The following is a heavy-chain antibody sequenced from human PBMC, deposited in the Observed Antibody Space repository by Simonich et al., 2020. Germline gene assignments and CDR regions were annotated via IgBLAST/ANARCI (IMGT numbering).Heavy chain of an antibody. D-gene: IGHD6-13*01. J-gene: IGHJ2*01. V-gene: IGHV1-46*01. CDR1: GYTFTGYY. CDR3: ARDDRQQLENWYSDL. Sequence: QVQLVQSGAEVKKPGASVKVSCKASGYTFTGYYMHWVRQAPGQGREGMGIINPRGGSTSDAQKFQGRDTMTRDTATSTVYMELSSLRSEDTAVYYCARDDRQQLENWYSDLWGRGTLVTVSS. CDR2: INPRGGST.